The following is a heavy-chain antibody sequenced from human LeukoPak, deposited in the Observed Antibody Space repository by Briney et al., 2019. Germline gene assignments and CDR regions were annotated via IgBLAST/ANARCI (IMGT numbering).Heavy chain of an antibody. J-gene: IGHJ4*02. CDR2: IGRGSETM. Sequence: GGSLRLSCAASGFTFSDRSMNWVRQTPGKGLEWVSYIGRGSETMYYGDSVKGRFTISRDNAKNSLYLQMNSLRADDTAIYYCARGDTSAWDFDSWGQGILVTVSS. D-gene: IGHD3-22*01. CDR3: ARGDTSAWDFDS. CDR1: GFTFSDRS. V-gene: IGHV3-48*01.